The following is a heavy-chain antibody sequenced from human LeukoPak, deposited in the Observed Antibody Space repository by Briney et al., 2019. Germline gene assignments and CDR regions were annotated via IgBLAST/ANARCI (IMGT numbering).Heavy chain of an antibody. D-gene: IGHD6-13*01. V-gene: IGHV3-30*02. J-gene: IGHJ4*02. CDR1: GFTFSSYG. CDR2: IRYDGSNK. CDR3: ARAAGGIAAAGHFDY. Sequence: GGSLRLSCAASGFTFSSYGMHWVRQAPGKGLEWVAFIRYDGSNKYYADSVKGRFTISRDNSKNTLYLQMNSLRAEDTAVYYCARAAGGIAAAGHFDYWGQGTLVTVSS.